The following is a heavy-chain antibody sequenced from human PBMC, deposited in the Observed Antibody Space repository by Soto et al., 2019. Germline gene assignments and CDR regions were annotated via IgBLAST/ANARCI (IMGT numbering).Heavy chain of an antibody. D-gene: IGHD6-13*01. J-gene: IGHJ4*02. Sequence: PRGSLRLSRAASGFTFSSYGMHWVRQALGKGLEWVAVISYNGGNKYHADSVKGRFTISRDNSKNTLYLQMNSLRAEDTAVYYCAKDGDVAAAGYYFDYWGQGTLVTGSS. V-gene: IGHV3-30*18. CDR1: GFTFSSYG. CDR2: ISYNGGNK. CDR3: AKDGDVAAAGYYFDY.